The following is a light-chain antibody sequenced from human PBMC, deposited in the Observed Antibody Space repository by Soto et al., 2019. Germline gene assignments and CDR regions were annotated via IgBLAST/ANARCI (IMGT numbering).Light chain of an antibody. CDR1: SGSVSTSHF. J-gene: IGLJ3*02. V-gene: IGLV8-61*01. CDR2: GTK. Sequence: QAVVTQEPSFSVSPGGTVTLTCGLSSGSVSTSHFPNWYQQTPGQPPRTLIYGTKTRSSGVPDRFSGSILGIRAALTITGAQVDDESDYYCVLYVGSGIWVFGGGTKLTVL. CDR3: VLYVGSGIWV.